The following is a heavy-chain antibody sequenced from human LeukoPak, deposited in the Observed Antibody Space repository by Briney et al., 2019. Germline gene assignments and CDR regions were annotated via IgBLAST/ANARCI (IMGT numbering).Heavy chain of an antibody. Sequence: GGSLRLSCAASGFTFSSYAMNWVRQAPGKGLEWVSSISSSSGYIFYADSVKGRFTISRDNSKKIVYLQMDSLRVDDTAVYYCARGGYQPYYYMDVWGTGTTVTVSS. CDR1: GFTFSSYA. CDR2: ISSSSGYI. D-gene: IGHD2-2*01. J-gene: IGHJ6*03. CDR3: ARGGYQPYYYMDV. V-gene: IGHV3-21*01.